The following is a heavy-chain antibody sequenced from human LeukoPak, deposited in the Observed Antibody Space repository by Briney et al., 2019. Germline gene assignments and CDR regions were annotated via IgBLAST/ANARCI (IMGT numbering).Heavy chain of an antibody. J-gene: IGHJ3*02. CDR1: GGTFSSYA. D-gene: IGHD1-1*01. V-gene: IGHV1-69*13. CDR2: IIPIFGTA. CDR3: ASHGLAGRHDAFDI. Sequence: SVKVSCKASGGTFSSYAISWVRQAPGQGLEWMGGIIPIFGTANYAQKFQGRVTITADESTSTAYMELSSLRSEDTAVYYCASHGLAGRHDAFDIWGQGTMVTVSS.